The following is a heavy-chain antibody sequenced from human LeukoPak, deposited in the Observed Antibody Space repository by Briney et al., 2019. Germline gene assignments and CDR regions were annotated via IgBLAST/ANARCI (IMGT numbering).Heavy chain of an antibody. J-gene: IGHJ4*02. CDR3: ARETVTTVLDY. D-gene: IGHD4-17*01. Sequence: PSETLSLTCTVSGGSITSYYWSWMRPTPGKGVEWIGYIYYSGSTNYNPSLKSRVTISVDTSKNQFSLKLSSVTAADTAVYYCARETVTTVLDYWGQGTLVTVSS. V-gene: IGHV4-59*12. CDR2: IYYSGST. CDR1: GGSITSYY.